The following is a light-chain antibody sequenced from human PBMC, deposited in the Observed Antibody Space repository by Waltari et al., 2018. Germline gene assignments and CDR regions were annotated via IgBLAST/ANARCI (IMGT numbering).Light chain of an antibody. V-gene: IGKV2-28*01. J-gene: IGKJ4*01. CDR3: MQALQTPLT. CDR1: QSLLHSNGYNS. CDR2: LGS. Sequence: PGEPASISCRSSQSLLHSNGYNSLDWYLQKPGQSPQLLMYLGSSRASGVPDRFSGSGSGTDFTLKISRVEAEDVGVYYCMQALQTPLTFGGGTKVEIK.